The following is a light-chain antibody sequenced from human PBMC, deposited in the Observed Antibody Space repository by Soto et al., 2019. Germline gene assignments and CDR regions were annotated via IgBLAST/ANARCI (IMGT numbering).Light chain of an antibody. CDR1: QSVRSY. CDR2: DTS. V-gene: IGKV3-11*01. Sequence: EIVLTQSPVTLSLSPGERATLSCRASQSVRSYLAWYQQKPGQAPRLLIYDTSNRATGIPPRFSGSGSETDFTLTISSLEPEDFAVYYCQQRYNWPPITFGQGTRLEIQ. J-gene: IGKJ5*01. CDR3: QQRYNWPPIT.